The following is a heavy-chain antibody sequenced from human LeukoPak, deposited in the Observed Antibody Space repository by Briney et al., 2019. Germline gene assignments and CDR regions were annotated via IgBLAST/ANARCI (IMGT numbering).Heavy chain of an antibody. D-gene: IGHD6-13*01. Sequence: SETLSLTCTVSGGSISSYYWSWIRQPAGKGLEWIGRIYTSGSTNYNPSLKSRVTISVDTSKNQFSLKLSSVTAADTAVYYCARGARSSSSWRLGNWFDPWGQGTLVTVSS. CDR3: ARGARSSSSWRLGNWFDP. CDR1: GGSISSYY. V-gene: IGHV4-4*07. CDR2: IYTSGST. J-gene: IGHJ5*02.